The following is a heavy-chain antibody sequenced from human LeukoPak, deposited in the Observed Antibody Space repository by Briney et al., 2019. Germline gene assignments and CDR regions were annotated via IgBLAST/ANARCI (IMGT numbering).Heavy chain of an antibody. Sequence: PSETLSLTRTVTGGSISSYYWSWIRPPPGRGLEWIGYIYTSGSTNYNPSLKSRVTISVDTSKNQFSLKLSSVTAADTAVYYCARWSSGGVVVAATLPYYYYMDVWGKGTTVTVSS. CDR2: IYTSGST. CDR3: ARWSSGGVVVAATLPYYYYMDV. CDR1: GGSISSYY. V-gene: IGHV4-4*09. J-gene: IGHJ6*03. D-gene: IGHD2-15*01.